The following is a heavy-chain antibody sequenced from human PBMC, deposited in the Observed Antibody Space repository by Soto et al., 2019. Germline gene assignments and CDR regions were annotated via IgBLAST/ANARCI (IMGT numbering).Heavy chain of an antibody. Sequence: PSETLSLTCTISGGSISSYYWSWIRQPPGKGLEWVGYIYYSGTTNYNPSLKSRLTISLDTSKNQFSLNLNSVTAADTAVYFCATGRYYYGSEYWGQGTLVTVS. J-gene: IGHJ4*02. CDR3: ATGRYYYGSEY. CDR1: GGSISSYY. V-gene: IGHV4-59*01. D-gene: IGHD3-10*01. CDR2: IYYSGTT.